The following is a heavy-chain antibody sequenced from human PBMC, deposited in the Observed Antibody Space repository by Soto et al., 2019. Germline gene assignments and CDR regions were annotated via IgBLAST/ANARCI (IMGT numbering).Heavy chain of an antibody. CDR1: GGSISSGDYY. V-gene: IGHV4-30-4*01. Sequence: SETLSLTCTVSGGSISSGDYYWSWIRQPPGKGLEWIGYIYYSGSTYYNPSLKSRVTISVDTSKNQFSLKLSSVTAADTAVYYCARSPKDIVVVVGEYYFDYWGQGTLVTVSS. D-gene: IGHD2-15*01. CDR3: ARSPKDIVVVVGEYYFDY. CDR2: IYYSGST. J-gene: IGHJ4*02.